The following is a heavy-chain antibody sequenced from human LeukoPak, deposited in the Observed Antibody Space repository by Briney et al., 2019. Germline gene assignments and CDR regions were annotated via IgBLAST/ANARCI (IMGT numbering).Heavy chain of an antibody. D-gene: IGHD6-13*01. CDR3: AKRSAAGTPY. Sequence: GGSLRLSCAASGFTLSSFGMNWVRQAPGKGLEWVAFIRYDGSNKYYADSVKGRFTISRDNSKNTLYLQMNSLRAEDTAVYYCAKRSAAGTPYWGQGTLVTVSS. CDR2: IRYDGSNK. J-gene: IGHJ4*02. V-gene: IGHV3-30*02. CDR1: GFTLSSFG.